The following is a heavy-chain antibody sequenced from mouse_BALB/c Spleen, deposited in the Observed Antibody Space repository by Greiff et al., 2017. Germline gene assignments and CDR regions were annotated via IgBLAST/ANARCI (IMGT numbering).Heavy chain of an antibody. Sequence: EVHLVESGGGLVKPGGSLKLSCAASGFTFSDYYMYWVRQTPEKRLEWVATISDGGSYTYYPDSVKRRFTISRDNAKNNLYLQMSSLKSEDTAMYYCAYYGSSYPYYFDYWGQGTTLTVSS. V-gene: IGHV5-4*02. J-gene: IGHJ2*01. CDR2: ISDGGSYT. CDR1: GFTFSDYY. D-gene: IGHD1-1*01. CDR3: AYYGSSYPYYFDY.